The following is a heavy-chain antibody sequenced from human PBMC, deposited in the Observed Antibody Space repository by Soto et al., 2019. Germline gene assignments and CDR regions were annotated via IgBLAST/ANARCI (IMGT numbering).Heavy chain of an antibody. CDR2: INHSGST. Sequence: SETLSLTCAVYGGSFSGYYWSWIRQPPGKGLEWIGEINHSGSTNYNPSLKSRVTISVDTSKNQFSLKLSSVTAADTAVYYCARGDYDYIWGSYRYNYYYYMVVWGKGTTVTVSS. CDR3: ARGDYDYIWGSYRYNYYYYMVV. CDR1: GGSFSGYY. V-gene: IGHV4-34*01. D-gene: IGHD3-16*02. J-gene: IGHJ6*03.